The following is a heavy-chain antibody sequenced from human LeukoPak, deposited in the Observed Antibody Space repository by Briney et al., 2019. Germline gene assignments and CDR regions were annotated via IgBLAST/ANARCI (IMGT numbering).Heavy chain of an antibody. CDR2: ISSSCSTI. V-gene: IGHV3-11*01. Sequence: GGSLRLSCAASGFTFSDYYMSWIRQAPGKGREGVSYISSSCSTIYYADSVKGRFTISRDNAKNSLYLQMNSLRAEDTAVYSCAREMTAIPSFDYWGQGTLVTVSS. CDR3: AREMTAIPSFDY. D-gene: IGHD2-21*02. CDR1: GFTFSDYY. J-gene: IGHJ4*02.